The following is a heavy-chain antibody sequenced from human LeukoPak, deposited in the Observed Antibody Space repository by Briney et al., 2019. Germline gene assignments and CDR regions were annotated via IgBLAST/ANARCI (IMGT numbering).Heavy chain of an antibody. Sequence: PSETLSLTCAVYGGSFSGYYWSWIRQPPGKGLEWIGEINHSGSTNYNPSLKSRVTISVDTSKNQFSLKLSSVTAADTAVYYCARGLSSDSTRYYYYYYYMDVWGKGTTVTVSS. CDR2: INHSGST. J-gene: IGHJ6*03. CDR1: GGSFSGYY. CDR3: ARGLSSDSTRYYYYYYYMDV. D-gene: IGHD3-10*01. V-gene: IGHV4-34*01.